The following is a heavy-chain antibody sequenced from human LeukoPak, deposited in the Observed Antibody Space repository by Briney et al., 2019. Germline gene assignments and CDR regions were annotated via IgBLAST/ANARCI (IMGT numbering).Heavy chain of an antibody. D-gene: IGHD1-1*01. V-gene: IGHV4-59*01. CDR1: GGSISSYY. Sequence: PSETLSLTCTVSGGSISSYYWSWIRQPPGKGLEWIGYIYYSGSTNYNPSLKSRVTISVDTSKNQFSLKLSSVTAADTAVYYCARAGAVERFDYWGQGTLVTVSS. CDR3: ARAGAVERFDY. CDR2: IYYSGST. J-gene: IGHJ4*02.